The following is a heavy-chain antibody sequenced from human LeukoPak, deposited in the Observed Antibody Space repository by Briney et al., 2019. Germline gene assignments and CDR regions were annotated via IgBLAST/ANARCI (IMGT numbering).Heavy chain of an antibody. D-gene: IGHD3-10*01. CDR2: IKRDGSEI. CDR1: GFTFSGYW. J-gene: IGHJ4*02. Sequence: GGSLRLSCAASGFTFSGYWMSWVRQAPGKGPEWVANIKRDGSEIYYVDSVKGRFTISRDNAKNSLYLQMNSLRAEDTAVYYCARDRGSLAYYFDYWGQGTLVTVSS. V-gene: IGHV3-7*01. CDR3: ARDRGSLAYYFDY.